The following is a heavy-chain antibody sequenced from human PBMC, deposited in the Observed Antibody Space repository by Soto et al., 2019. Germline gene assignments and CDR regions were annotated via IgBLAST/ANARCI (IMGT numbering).Heavy chain of an antibody. CDR3: VRRACVIHNCSYRGVR. CDR1: GFDFKTYG. D-gene: IGHD1-20*01. J-gene: IGHJ4*01. CDR2: IGFDGTNI. V-gene: IGHV3-33*01. Sequence: QGQLVESGGGVVQPGRSLRLSCVASGFDFKTYGMHWVRQAPGKGLEWVAVIGFDGTNIHYSDSVRGRFSISRDNSENTVSLPMNRRRVEDPALYYGVRRACVIHNCSYRGVRWGHGTLVTV.